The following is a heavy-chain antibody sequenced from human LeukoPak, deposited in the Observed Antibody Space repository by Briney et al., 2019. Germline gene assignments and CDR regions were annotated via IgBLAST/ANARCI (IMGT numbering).Heavy chain of an antibody. V-gene: IGHV3-20*04. CDR1: GFTFDEYG. CDR3: ARDERLLSFLK. J-gene: IGHJ4*02. D-gene: IGHD3-3*01. Sequence: GGSLRLSCAASGFTFDEYGMSWVRQAPGKGLEWVSGINWNGGSTGYADSVKGRFTISRDNAKNSLYLQMNSLRAEDTAIYYCARDERLLSFLKWGQGTLVTVSS. CDR2: INWNGGST.